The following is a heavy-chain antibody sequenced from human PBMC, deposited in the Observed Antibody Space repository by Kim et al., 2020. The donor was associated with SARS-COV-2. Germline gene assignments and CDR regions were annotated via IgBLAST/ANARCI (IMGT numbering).Heavy chain of an antibody. Sequence: SQTLSLTCAISGDSVSSNSAAWNWIRLSPSRGLEWLGRTYYRSKWYNDYAVSVKSRIIINRDTSKNQFSLHLSSVTPKDTAMYYCAREGDTVMVTFDYWGQGTLVTVSS. CDR2: TYYRSKWYN. CDR3: AREGDTVMVTFDY. V-gene: IGHV6-1*01. CDR1: GDSVSSNSAA. D-gene: IGHD5-18*01. J-gene: IGHJ4*02.